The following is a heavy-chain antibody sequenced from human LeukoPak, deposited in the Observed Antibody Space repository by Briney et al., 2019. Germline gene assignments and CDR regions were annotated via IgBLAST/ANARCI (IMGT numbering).Heavy chain of an antibody. V-gene: IGHV3-53*01. CDR3: AKGHSAHGTGFDY. CDR1: GFTVSSNY. J-gene: IGHJ4*02. Sequence: PGGSLRLSCAASGFTVSSNYMSWVRQAPGKGLEWVSVIYSGGSTYYADSVKGRFTISRDNFKNTLYLQMNSLRVEDTAVYYCAKGHSAHGTGFDYWGQGTLVTVSS. CDR2: IYSGGST. D-gene: IGHD1-1*01.